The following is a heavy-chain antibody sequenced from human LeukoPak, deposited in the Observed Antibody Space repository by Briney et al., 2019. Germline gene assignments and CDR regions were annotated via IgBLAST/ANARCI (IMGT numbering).Heavy chain of an antibody. CDR3: ARTLYDGHFDY. Sequence: SETLSLTCTVSGGSISSYYWSWIRQPPGKGLEWIGYIYYSGSTNYNPSLKSRVTISVDTSKNQFSLKLSSVTAPDTAVYYCARTLYDGHFDYWGQGTLVTVSS. CDR2: IYYSGST. CDR1: GGSISSYY. D-gene: IGHD2-2*02. J-gene: IGHJ4*02. V-gene: IGHV4-59*01.